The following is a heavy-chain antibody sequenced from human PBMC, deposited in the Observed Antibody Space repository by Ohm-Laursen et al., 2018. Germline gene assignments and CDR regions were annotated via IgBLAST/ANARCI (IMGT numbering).Heavy chain of an antibody. CDR1: GGSFSGYY. CDR3: ARSFDTYYFDL. Sequence: PGTLSLTCAVYGGSFSGYYWSWIRQPPGKRLEWIGEINHSGSTNYNPSLKSRVTMSVDTSKSQFSLKVNSVTAADTAVYYCARSFDTYYFDLWGQGTLVTVSS. V-gene: IGHV4-34*01. CDR2: INHSGST. J-gene: IGHJ4*02.